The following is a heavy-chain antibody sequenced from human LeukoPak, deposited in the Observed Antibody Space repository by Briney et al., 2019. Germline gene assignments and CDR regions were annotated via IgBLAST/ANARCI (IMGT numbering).Heavy chain of an antibody. Sequence: PGGSLRLSCAASGFTFSSYWMSWVRQAPGKGLEWVANIKQDGSEKYYVDSVKGRFTISRDNAKNSLYLQMNSLRAEDTAVYYCAKGASVSGWLPSIDYWGQGTLVTVSS. J-gene: IGHJ4*02. CDR1: GFTFSSYW. V-gene: IGHV3-7*03. CDR3: AKGASVSGWLPSIDY. CDR2: IKQDGSEK. D-gene: IGHD6-19*01.